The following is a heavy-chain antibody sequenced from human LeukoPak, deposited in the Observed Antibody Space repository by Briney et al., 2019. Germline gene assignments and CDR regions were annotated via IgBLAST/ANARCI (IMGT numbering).Heavy chain of an antibody. CDR1: GGXFSSYA. Sequence: SVKVSCKASGGXFSSYAMSWVRQAPGQGLEWMGGIIPIFGTANYAQKFQGRVTITADESTSTAYMDLSSLRSEDTAVYYCASGSYAAMVNFYYYYAMDVWGQGTTVTVSS. D-gene: IGHD5-18*01. CDR3: ASGSYAAMVNFYYYYAMDV. J-gene: IGHJ6*02. CDR2: IIPIFGTA. V-gene: IGHV1-69*01.